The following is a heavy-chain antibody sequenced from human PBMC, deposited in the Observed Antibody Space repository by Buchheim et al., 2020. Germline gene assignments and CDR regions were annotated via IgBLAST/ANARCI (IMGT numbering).Heavy chain of an antibody. CDR3: ARGGYGDYYYYGMDV. CDR2: ISYDGSNK. J-gene: IGHJ6*02. V-gene: IGHV3-30*04. Sequence: QVQLVESGGGVVQPGRSLRLSCAASGFTFSSYAMHWVRQAPGKGLEWVAVISYDGSNKYYADSVKGRFTISRDNSKNTLYLQMNSLRAEDTAVYYCARGGYGDYYYYGMDVWGQGTT. D-gene: IGHD5-12*01. CDR1: GFTFSSYA.